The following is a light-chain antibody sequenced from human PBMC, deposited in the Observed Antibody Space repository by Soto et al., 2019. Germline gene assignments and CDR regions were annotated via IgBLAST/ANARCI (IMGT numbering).Light chain of an antibody. J-gene: IGLJ1*01. CDR1: SSNIGAGRD. Sequence: QSVLTQPPSVSGAPGQRVIISCTGSSSNIGAGRDVHWYRQFPGEAPKFLISDSNHRPSGVPDRFSVSKSGVSASLAITGLRPEDEGDYFCQSYGTSLSGLYVFGTGTKLTVL. CDR2: DSN. V-gene: IGLV1-40*01. CDR3: QSYGTSLSGLYV.